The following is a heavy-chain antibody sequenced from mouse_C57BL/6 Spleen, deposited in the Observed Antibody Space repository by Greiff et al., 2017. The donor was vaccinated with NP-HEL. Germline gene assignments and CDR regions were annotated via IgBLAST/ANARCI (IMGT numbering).Heavy chain of an antibody. D-gene: IGHD2-4*01. Sequence: QVQLQQPGAELVKPGASVKLSCKASGYTFTSYWMHWVKQRPGQGLEWIGMIHPNSGSTNYNEKFKRKATLTVDKSSSTAYMQLSSLTSEDSAVYYCARDYDYEAWFAYWGQGTLVTVSA. J-gene: IGHJ3*01. CDR3: ARDYDYEAWFAY. V-gene: IGHV1-64*01. CDR2: IHPNSGST. CDR1: GYTFTSYW.